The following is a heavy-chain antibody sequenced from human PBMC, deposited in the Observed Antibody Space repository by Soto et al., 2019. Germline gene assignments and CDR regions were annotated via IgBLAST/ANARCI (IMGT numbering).Heavy chain of an antibody. CDR3: GRVVEGATRHTDPDS. CDR2: VYHNGGA. J-gene: IGHJ5*01. D-gene: IGHD2-21*01. Sequence: QVHLQESGPGLVKPSETLSLTCTVSGVSIHNSHSFWAWIRQPPGKGLQFIASVYHNGGAHYNSSLKSRVTISVETANNQVYLRMRSLTAADTAFYYCGRVVEGATRHTDPDSWGQGILVTVSS. CDR1: GVSIHNSHSF. V-gene: IGHV4-39*01.